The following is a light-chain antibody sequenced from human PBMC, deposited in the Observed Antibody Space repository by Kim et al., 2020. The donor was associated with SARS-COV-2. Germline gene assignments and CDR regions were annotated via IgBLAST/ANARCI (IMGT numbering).Light chain of an antibody. J-gene: IGKJ1*01. Sequence: DIQMTQSPSTLSASVGDRVTITCRASQSISSWLAWYQQKPGKAPKLLIYRASSLESGVPSRFSGSESGTEFTLTISSLQPDDFATYYCQQYNSYSPWTFGQVTKVDIK. CDR3: QQYNSYSPWT. CDR2: RAS. V-gene: IGKV1-5*03. CDR1: QSISSW.